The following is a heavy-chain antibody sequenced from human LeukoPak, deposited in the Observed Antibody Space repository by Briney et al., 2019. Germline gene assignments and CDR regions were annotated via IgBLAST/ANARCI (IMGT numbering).Heavy chain of an antibody. Sequence: WASVKVSCKASGGTFSNYAINWVRQAPGQGLEWMGAITPIFGTPNYAQKFQGRVTITADESTSTAYMELSSLRSEDTAVYYCARDLEVWSAYSVDAFDIWGQRTLVTVSS. V-gene: IGHV1-69*01. CDR1: GGTFSNYA. CDR2: ITPIFGTP. J-gene: IGHJ3*02. CDR3: ARDLEVWSAYSVDAFDI. D-gene: IGHD3-3*01.